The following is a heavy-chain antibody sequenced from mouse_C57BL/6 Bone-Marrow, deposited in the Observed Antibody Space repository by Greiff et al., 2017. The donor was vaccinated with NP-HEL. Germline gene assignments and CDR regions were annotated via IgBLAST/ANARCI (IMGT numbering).Heavy chain of an antibody. Sequence: QVQLKQSGAELVRPGTSVKVSCKASGYAFTNYLIEWVKQRPGQGLEWIGVINPGSGGTNYNEKFKGKATLTVDKSSSTAHMELLSLTSEDFAVYYCAREWGLLRYWYFDVWGTGTTVTVSS. CDR2: INPGSGGT. V-gene: IGHV1-54*01. CDR1: GYAFTNYL. CDR3: AREWGLLRYWYFDV. J-gene: IGHJ1*03. D-gene: IGHD1-1*01.